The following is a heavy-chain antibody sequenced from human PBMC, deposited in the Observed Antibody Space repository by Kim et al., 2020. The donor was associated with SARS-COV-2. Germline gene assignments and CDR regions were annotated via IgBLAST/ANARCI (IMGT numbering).Heavy chain of an antibody. CDR2: IKQDGSEK. CDR1: GFTFSSYW. D-gene: IGHD6-13*01. V-gene: IGHV3-7*01. J-gene: IGHJ4*02. Sequence: GGSLRLSCAASGFTFSSYWMSWVRQAPGKGLEWVANIKQDGSEKYYVDSVKGRFTISRDNAKNSLYLQMNSLRAEDTAVYYCARDSSSWYEKDTNWGQGTLVTVSS. CDR3: ARDSSSWYEKDTN.